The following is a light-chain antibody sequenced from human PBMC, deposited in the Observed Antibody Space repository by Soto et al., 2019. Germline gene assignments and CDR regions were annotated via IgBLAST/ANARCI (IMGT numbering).Light chain of an antibody. CDR3: MQSIQLPVT. J-gene: IGKJ4*01. V-gene: IGKV2D-29*01. Sequence: DVVLTQTPRSLSVTPGQPASISCKSSQSLLYSDGRTYVYWYLQKPGQPPQLLIHVVSNRFSGVPHRFSGSESGTAFTLKISRVEAEDVGVYYCMQSIQLPVTFGGGTNVEIK. CDR2: VVS. CDR1: QSLLYSDGRTY.